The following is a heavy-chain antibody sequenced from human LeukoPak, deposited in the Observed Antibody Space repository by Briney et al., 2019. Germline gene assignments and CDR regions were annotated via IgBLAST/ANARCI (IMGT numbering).Heavy chain of an antibody. CDR3: ARDLRGGRYCCGGSCYSFGY. D-gene: IGHD2-15*01. CDR2: SSAYNGNT. Sequence: ASVKVSCKASGYTFTSYGISWVRQAPGQGLEAMGWSSAYNGNTNYAQKLEGRVTMTTDTSTSTAYMELRSLRSDDTAVYSCARDLRGGRYCCGGSCYSFGYWGQGTLVTVSS. V-gene: IGHV1-18*01. CDR1: GYTFTSYG. J-gene: IGHJ4*02.